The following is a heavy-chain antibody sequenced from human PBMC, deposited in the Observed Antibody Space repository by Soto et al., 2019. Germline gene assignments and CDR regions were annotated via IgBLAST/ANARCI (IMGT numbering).Heavy chain of an antibody. D-gene: IGHD1-7*01. CDR3: TRAGASDWNYVSTSS. Sequence: ASVKVSCKASGYNISSYDIIWVRQAAGQGLEWMGWMDPNRGHSDSVQNFRGRVTMTTNISASTAYMELRSLTSDDTAVYYCTRAGASDWNYVSTSSWGQGTLVTVSS. CDR1: GYNISSYD. CDR2: MDPNRGHS. V-gene: IGHV1-8*01. J-gene: IGHJ4*02.